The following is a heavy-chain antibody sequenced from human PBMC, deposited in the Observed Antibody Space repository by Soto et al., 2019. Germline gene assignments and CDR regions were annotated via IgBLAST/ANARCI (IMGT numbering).Heavy chain of an antibody. V-gene: IGHV3-15*07. CDR1: GFTFSNAW. CDR3: TTRITIFGVVIPQPPKDY. CDR2: IKSKTDGGTT. J-gene: IGHJ4*02. Sequence: PGGSLRLSCAASGFTFSNAWMNWVRQAPGKGLEWVGRIKSKTDGGTTDHAAPVKGRFTISRDDSKNTLYLQMNSLKTEDTAVYYCTTRITIFGVVIPQPPKDYWGQGTLVTVSS. D-gene: IGHD3-3*01.